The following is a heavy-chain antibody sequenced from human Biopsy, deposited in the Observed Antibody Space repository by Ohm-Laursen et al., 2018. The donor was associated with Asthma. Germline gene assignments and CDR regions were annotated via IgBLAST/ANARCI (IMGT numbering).Heavy chain of an antibody. J-gene: IGHJ4*02. CDR1: GFTVSRDH. CDR3: ARGDSSGWSHYYFDY. Sequence: SLRLSCAASGFTVSRDHMFWVRQAPGKGLEWVSVIYSGGTSHTADSVRGRFTISRDFSKNTLHLQMHSLGVEDTAVYYCARGDSSGWSHYYFDYWGQGTLVTASS. V-gene: IGHV3-53*01. D-gene: IGHD6-19*01. CDR2: IYSGGTS.